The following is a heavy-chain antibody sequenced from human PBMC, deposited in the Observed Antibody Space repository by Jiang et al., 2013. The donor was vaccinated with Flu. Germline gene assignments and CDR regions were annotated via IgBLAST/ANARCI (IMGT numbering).Heavy chain of an antibody. D-gene: IGHD5-12*01. CDR2: IHWDDDK. CDR1: GFSLNTSGMR. V-gene: IGHV2-70*04. Sequence: KPTQTLTLTCTFSGFSLNTSGMRVSWIRQPPGKALEWLAHIHWDDDKFYRTSLKTRLTISKDTSKNQVVLTMTNMDPVGTATYYCARIVAPFGMDVWGQGTTVTVSS. CDR3: ARIVAPFGMDV. J-gene: IGHJ6*02.